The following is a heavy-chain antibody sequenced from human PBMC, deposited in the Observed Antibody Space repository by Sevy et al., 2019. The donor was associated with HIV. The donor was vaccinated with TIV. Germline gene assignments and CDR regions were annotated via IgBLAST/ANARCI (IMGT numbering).Heavy chain of an antibody. CDR1: GFTFSSYS. J-gene: IGHJ5*02. CDR3: ARDQEHSGSYNDGFDP. CDR2: ISSSSSTI. D-gene: IGHD1-26*01. Sequence: GGSLRLSCAASGFTFSSYSMNWVRQAPGKGLEWVSYISSSSSTIYYADSVKGRFTISSDNAKNSLYLQMNSLRDEDTAVYYCARDQEHSGSYNDGFDPWGQGTLVTFSS. V-gene: IGHV3-48*02.